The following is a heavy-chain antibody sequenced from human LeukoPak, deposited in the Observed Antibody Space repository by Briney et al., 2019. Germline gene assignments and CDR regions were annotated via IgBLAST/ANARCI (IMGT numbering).Heavy chain of an antibody. CDR3: ATGDGFGELLDY. CDR1: GYTLTELS. CDR2: FDPEDGET. D-gene: IGHD3-10*01. J-gene: IGHJ4*02. Sequence: GASVKVSCKVSGYTLTELSMHWVRQAPGKGLEWMGGFDPEDGETIYAQKFQGRVTMTEDTSTDTAYMELSSLRSEDTAVYYCATGDGFGELLDYWGQGTLVTVSS. V-gene: IGHV1-24*01.